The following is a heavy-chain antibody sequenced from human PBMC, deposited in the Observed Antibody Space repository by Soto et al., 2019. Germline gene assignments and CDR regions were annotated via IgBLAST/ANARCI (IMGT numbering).Heavy chain of an antibody. V-gene: IGHV1-24*01. CDR1: GYTLTELS. CDR3: AAMSYYDSSGYRRGNAFDI. CDR2: FDPEDGET. Sequence: ASVKVSCKVSGYTLTELSMHWVRQAPGKGLEWMGGFDPEDGETIYAQKFQGRVTMTEDTSTDTAYMELSSLRSEDTAVYYCAAMSYYDSSGYRRGNAFDIWGQGTMVTVSS. J-gene: IGHJ3*02. D-gene: IGHD3-22*01.